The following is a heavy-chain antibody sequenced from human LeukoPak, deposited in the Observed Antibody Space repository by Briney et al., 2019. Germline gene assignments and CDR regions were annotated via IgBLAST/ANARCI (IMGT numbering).Heavy chain of an antibody. CDR3: ARQAAYYYGSGSYYRWFDP. J-gene: IGHJ5*02. CDR1: GFTFSSYW. D-gene: IGHD3-10*01. V-gene: IGHV3-7*01. CDR2: IKQDGSEK. Sequence: PGGSLRLSCAASGFTFSSYWMSWVRQAPGKGLEWVANIKQDGSEKYYVASVKGRFTVSRDDAKKLLFLQMNSLRVEDTAVYHCARQAAYYYGSGSYYRWFDPWGQGTLVTVSS.